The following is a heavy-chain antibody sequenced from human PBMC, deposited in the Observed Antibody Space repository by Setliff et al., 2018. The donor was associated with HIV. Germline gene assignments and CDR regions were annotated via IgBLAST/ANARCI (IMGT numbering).Heavy chain of an antibody. CDR2: IYYSGST. Sequence: SETLSLTCTVSGGSISSHYWSWIRQPPGKGLEWIGSIYYSGSTNYNPSLKSRVTISFDTSQNQFSLKLSSVTAADTAVFYCARAPPGIQNDAFDIWGQGAMVTVSS. V-gene: IGHV4-59*08. J-gene: IGHJ3*02. CDR3: ARAPPGIQNDAFDI. CDR1: GGSISSHY.